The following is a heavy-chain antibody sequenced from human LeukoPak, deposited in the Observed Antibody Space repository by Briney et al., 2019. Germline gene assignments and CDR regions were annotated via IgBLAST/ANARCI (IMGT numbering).Heavy chain of an antibody. J-gene: IGHJ6*02. CDR1: GFTFSSYS. V-gene: IGHV3-21*01. D-gene: IGHD2-2*01. Sequence: GGSLRLSCAASGFTFSSYSMNWVRQAPGKGLEWVSSISSSSSYIYYADSVKGRFTISRDNAKNSLYLQVNSLRAEDTAVYYCARDFSSQDGMDVWGQGTTVTVSS. CDR2: ISSSSSYI. CDR3: ARDFSSQDGMDV.